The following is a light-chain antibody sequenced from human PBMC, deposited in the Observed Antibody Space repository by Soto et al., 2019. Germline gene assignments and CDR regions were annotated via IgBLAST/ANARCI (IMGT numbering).Light chain of an antibody. V-gene: IGLV7-46*01. CDR3: LLSYRDGRPWV. CDR1: TGPVHSTHY. J-gene: IGLJ3*02. CDR2: DQE. Sequence: QAVVTQEPSLTVSTGGTVTLNCASTTGPVHSTHYPYWFQQKPGQAPRTLIYDQENKESWTPARFSGSLLRGKAALTLSGSQPADEAVYHCLLSYRDGRPWVFGGGTELTVL.